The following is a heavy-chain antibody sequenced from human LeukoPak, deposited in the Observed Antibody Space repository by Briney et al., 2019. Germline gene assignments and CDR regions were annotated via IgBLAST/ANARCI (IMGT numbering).Heavy chain of an antibody. Sequence: GGSLRLSCTASGFTFGDYAMSWFRQAPGKGLEWVGFIRSKAYGGTTEYAASVKGRFTISRDDSKSIAYLQMNSLKTEDTAVYYCTRVDTAMDAAIDYWGQGTLVTVSS. J-gene: IGHJ4*02. V-gene: IGHV3-49*03. CDR3: TRVDTAMDAAIDY. D-gene: IGHD5-18*01. CDR2: IRSKAYGGTT. CDR1: GFTFGDYA.